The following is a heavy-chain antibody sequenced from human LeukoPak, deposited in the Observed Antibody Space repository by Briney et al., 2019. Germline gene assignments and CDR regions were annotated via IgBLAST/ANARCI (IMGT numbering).Heavy chain of an antibody. V-gene: IGHV4-61*02. J-gene: IGHJ6*03. D-gene: IGHD3-3*01. CDR3: ARGGLLEWLSSYYYYMDV. Sequence: SQTLSLTCTVSGGSISSGSYYWSWIRQPAGKGLEWIGRIYTSGSTNYNPSLKSRVTISVDTSKNQFSLKLSSVTAADTAVYYCARGGLLEWLSSYYYYMDVWGKGTTVTVSS. CDR1: GGSISSGSYY. CDR2: IYTSGST.